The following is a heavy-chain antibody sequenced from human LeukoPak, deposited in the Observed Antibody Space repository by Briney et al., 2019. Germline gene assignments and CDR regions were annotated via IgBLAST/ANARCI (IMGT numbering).Heavy chain of an antibody. CDR2: IIPIFGTA. V-gene: IGHV1-69*05. CDR1: VGTFGSYA. D-gene: IGHD6-19*01. Sequence: ASVKVSCKASVGTFGSYAISWVRQAPGQGLEWMGGIIPIFGTANYAQKFQGRVTITTDESTSTAYMELSSLRSEDTAVYYCARAYEQWLHGWFDPWGQGTLVTVSS. CDR3: ARAYEQWLHGWFDP. J-gene: IGHJ5*02.